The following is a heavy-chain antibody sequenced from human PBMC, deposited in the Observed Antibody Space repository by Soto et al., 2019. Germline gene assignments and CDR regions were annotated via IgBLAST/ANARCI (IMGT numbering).Heavy chain of an antibody. CDR1: GGSFSGYY. CDR3: ARAGPSGHSSSWYEDGRRRYYFDY. CDR2: INHSGST. Sequence: QVQLQQWGAGLLKPSETLSLTCAVYGGSFSGYYWSWIRQPPGKGLEWIGEINHSGSTNYNPSLKSRVTISVDTSKNQFSLKLSSVTAADTAVYYCARAGPSGHSSSWYEDGRRRYYFDYWGQGTLVTVSS. D-gene: IGHD6-13*01. V-gene: IGHV4-34*01. J-gene: IGHJ4*02.